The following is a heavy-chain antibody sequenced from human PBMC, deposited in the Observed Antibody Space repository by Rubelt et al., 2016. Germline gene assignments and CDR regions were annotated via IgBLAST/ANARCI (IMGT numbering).Heavy chain of an antibody. CDR2: INHSGST. CDR3: ARGGTPILLFDY. V-gene: IGHV4-34*01. Sequence: QVQLQQWGAGLLKPSETLSLTCAVYGGSFSGSYWSWIRQPPGKGLEWIGEINHSGSTNYNPSPKGGGTISVDTSKNQVSRKLSSVTAADTAVYYCARGGTPILLFDYWGQGTLVTVSS. D-gene: IGHD2-21*02. CDR1: GGSFSGSY. J-gene: IGHJ4*02.